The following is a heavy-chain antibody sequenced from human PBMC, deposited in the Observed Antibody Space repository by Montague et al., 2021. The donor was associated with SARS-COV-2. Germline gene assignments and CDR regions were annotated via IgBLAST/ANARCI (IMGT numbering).Heavy chain of an antibody. Sequence: SETLSLTSTVSGGSISSYYWNWIRETPGEGLEWIGYIYYSGTTNYNPSLKSRVTISLDTPKNQFSLNLNSVTAADTAIYYCARDQAAKISFKGAFDIWGQGRMVTVSS. D-gene: IGHD3-3*01. V-gene: IGHV4-59*01. J-gene: IGHJ3*02. CDR2: IYYSGTT. CDR3: ARDQAAKISFKGAFDI. CDR1: GGSISSYY.